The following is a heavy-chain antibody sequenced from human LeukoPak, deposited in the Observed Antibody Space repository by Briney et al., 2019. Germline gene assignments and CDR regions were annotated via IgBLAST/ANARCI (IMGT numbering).Heavy chain of an antibody. CDR3: AKDPHPGTAMVILYFDY. V-gene: IGHV3-23*01. D-gene: IGHD5-18*01. J-gene: IGHJ4*02. CDR1: GFTFSSYA. CDR2: ISGSGGST. Sequence: PGGSLRLSCAASGFTFSSYAMSWVRQAPGKGLEWVSAISGSGGSTYYADSVKGRFTISRDNSKNTLYLQMNSLRAEDTAVYYCAKDPHPGTAMVILYFDYWGQGTLVTVSS.